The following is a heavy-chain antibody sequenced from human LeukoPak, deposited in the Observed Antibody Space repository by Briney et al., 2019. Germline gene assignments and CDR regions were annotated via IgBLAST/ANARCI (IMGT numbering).Heavy chain of an antibody. V-gene: IGHV4-30-2*01. CDR3: ARGPGYYSGFDY. J-gene: IGHJ4*02. D-gene: IGHD3-3*01. CDR1: GGSISSGGYS. CDR2: IYHSGST. Sequence: PSETLSVTCAVSGGSISSGGYSWSWIRQPPGKGLEWIGYIYHSGSTYYNPSLKSRVTISVDRSKNQFSLKLSSVTAADTAVYYCARGPGYYSGFDYWGQGTLVTVSS.